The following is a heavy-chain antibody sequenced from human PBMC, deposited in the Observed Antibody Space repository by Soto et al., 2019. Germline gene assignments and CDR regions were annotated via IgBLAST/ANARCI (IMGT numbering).Heavy chain of an antibody. V-gene: IGHV4-34*01. CDR2: INHSGST. CDR3: ARGISTMVRGVTDNWFDP. Sequence: SETLSLTCAVYGGSFSGYYWSWIRQPPGEGLEWIGEINHSGSTNYNPSLKSRVTISVDTSKNQFSLKLSSVTAADTAVYYCARGISTMVRGVTDNWFDPWGQGTLVTVSS. J-gene: IGHJ5*02. CDR1: GGSFSGYY. D-gene: IGHD3-10*01.